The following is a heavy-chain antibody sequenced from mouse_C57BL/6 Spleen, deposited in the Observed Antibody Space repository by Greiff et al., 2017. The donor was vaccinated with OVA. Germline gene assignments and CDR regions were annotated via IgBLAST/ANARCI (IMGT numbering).Heavy chain of an antibody. V-gene: IGHV3-1*01. CDR2: ISYSGST. Sequence: VQLKESGPGMVKPSQSLSLTCTVTGYSITSGYDWHWIRHFPGNKLEWMGYISYSGSTNYNPSLKSRISITHDTSKNHFFLKLNSVTTEDTATYYCARGGYDYDGFAYWGQGTLVTVSA. CDR1: GYSITSGYD. CDR3: ARGGYDYDGFAY. D-gene: IGHD2-4*01. J-gene: IGHJ3*01.